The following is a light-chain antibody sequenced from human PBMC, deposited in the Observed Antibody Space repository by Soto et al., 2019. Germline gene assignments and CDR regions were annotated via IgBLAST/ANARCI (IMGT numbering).Light chain of an antibody. CDR2: AAS. V-gene: IGKV1-27*01. CDR1: QGISNY. J-gene: IGKJ5*01. Sequence: IHITHSPSSLAASVGDRVSITCRASQGISNYLAWYQQKPGKVPKLLIYAASTLQSGVPSRFSGSGSGTDFTLTISSLQPEDVATYYCQKYNSALSITFGQGTRLEIK. CDR3: QKYNSALSIT.